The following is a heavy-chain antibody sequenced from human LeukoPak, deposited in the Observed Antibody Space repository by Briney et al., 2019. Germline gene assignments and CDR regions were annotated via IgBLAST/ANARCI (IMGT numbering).Heavy chain of an antibody. Sequence: ASVKVSCKASGYTFTSYYMHWVRQAPGQGLEWMGWINPNSGGTNYAQKFQGRVTMTRDTSISTAYMELSRLRSDDTAVYSCARANYGSGSYYPNFDYWGQGTLVTVSS. D-gene: IGHD3-10*01. CDR1: GYTFTSYY. J-gene: IGHJ4*02. CDR2: INPNSGGT. V-gene: IGHV1-2*02. CDR3: ARANYGSGSYYPNFDY.